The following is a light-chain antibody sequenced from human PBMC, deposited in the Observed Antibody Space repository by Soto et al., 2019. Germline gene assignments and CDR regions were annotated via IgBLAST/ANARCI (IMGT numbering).Light chain of an antibody. CDR2: GNR. J-gene: IGLJ3*02. CDR3: QAYDYTLTASV. CDR1: TSNLGAGYD. V-gene: IGLV1-40*01. Sequence: QSVLTQPPSVSGAPGQRVTLSCTGNTSNLGAGYDVHWYQQLPGAAPKLVIFGNRNRPSGVPERFAGSKSGTSASLAITGLQAEDEADYYCQAYDYTLTASVFGGGTKLTVL.